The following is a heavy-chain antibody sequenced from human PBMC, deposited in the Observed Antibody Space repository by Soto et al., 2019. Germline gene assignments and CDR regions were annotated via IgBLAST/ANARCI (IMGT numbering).Heavy chain of an antibody. D-gene: IGHD3-3*01. CDR3: ARDQRRDYDFWSGYSQGFDH. J-gene: IGHJ4*02. V-gene: IGHV1-3*01. CDR1: GYSFTYHA. CDR2: INAANGNT. Sequence: QVQLVQSGAEVKKPGASVTVSCKTSGYSFTYHAIHWVRQAPGQRLEWMGWINAANGNTRTSQEFQGRLTMTRDTSTTTAYLDLSSLRSEDTAVYYCARDQRRDYDFWSGYSQGFDHWGQGTQVTFSS.